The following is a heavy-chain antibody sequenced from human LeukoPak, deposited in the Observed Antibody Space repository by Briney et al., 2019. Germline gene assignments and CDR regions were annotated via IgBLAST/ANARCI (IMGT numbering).Heavy chain of an antibody. Sequence: SETLSLTCTVSGGSISSHYWSWIRQPPGKGLEWIGYIYYSGSTNYNPSLMSRVTISVDTSKNQFSLKLSSVTAADTAVYYCAREKESDYDFWSGLRWFDPWGQGTLVTVSS. CDR1: GGSISSHY. D-gene: IGHD3-3*01. J-gene: IGHJ5*02. CDR2: IYYSGST. CDR3: AREKESDYDFWSGLRWFDP. V-gene: IGHV4-59*11.